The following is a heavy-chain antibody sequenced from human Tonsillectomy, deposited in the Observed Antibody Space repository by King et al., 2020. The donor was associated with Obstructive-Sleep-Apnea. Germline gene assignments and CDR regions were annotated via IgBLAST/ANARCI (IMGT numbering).Heavy chain of an antibody. J-gene: IGHJ4*02. Sequence: QVQLQESGPGLVKPSETLSLTCNVSGGSISSYFWSWIRQPPGKGLEWIGDISYSGSAKYNPVLKSRVTISVDTSKNQFSLRLSSMTAADTAVYSCARHELDLRPFDYWGQGALITVSS. V-gene: IGHV4-59*08. CDR2: ISYSGSA. CDR1: GGSISSYF. CDR3: ARHELDLRPFDY. D-gene: IGHD1-7*01.